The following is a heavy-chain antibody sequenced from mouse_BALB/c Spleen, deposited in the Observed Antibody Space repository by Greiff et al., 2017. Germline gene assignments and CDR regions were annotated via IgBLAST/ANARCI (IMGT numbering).Heavy chain of an antibody. CDR2: IAAGSGST. CDR3: ARGRDAMDY. J-gene: IGHJ4*01. V-gene: IGHV1S41*01. Sequence: DLVKPGASVKLSCKASGYTFTSYWINWIKQRPGQGLEWIGRIAAGSGSTYYNEMFKGKATLTVDTSSSTAYIQLSSLSSEDSAVYFCARGRDAMDYWGQGTSVTVSS. CDR1: GYTFTSYW.